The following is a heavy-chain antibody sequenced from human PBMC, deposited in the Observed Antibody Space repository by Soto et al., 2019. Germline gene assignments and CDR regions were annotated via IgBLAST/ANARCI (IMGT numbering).Heavy chain of an antibody. CDR1: GGSISSSSYY. Sequence: SETLSLTCTVSGGSISSSSYYWGWIRQPPGKGLEWIGSIYYSGSTYYNPSLKSRVTISVDTSKNQFSLKLSSVTAADTAVYYCARNQPTRIFGPEGGFDYWGQGTLVTVSS. J-gene: IGHJ4*02. CDR3: ARNQPTRIFGPEGGFDY. V-gene: IGHV4-39*01. D-gene: IGHD3-3*01. CDR2: IYYSGST.